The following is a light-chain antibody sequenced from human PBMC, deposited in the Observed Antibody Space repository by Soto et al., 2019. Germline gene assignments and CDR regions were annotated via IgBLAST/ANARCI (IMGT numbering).Light chain of an antibody. V-gene: IGKV3-20*01. J-gene: IGKJ5*01. CDR1: QSVSSSY. CDR3: QQYGSSPTT. CDR2: GAS. Sequence: EIVLTQSPGTLSLSPGERATLSCRASQSVSSSYLAWYQQKPGQAPRLLIYGASSRATGFPDRFSGSGSGTDFTLTISRLEPEDFAVDYCQQYGSSPTTFGQGTRLEIK.